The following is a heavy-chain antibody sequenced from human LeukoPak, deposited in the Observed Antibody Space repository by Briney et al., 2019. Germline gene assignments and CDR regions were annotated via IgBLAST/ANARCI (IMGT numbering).Heavy chain of an antibody. V-gene: IGHV3-15*01. D-gene: IGHD2-2*01. J-gene: IGHJ4*02. Sequence: GGSLRLSCAASGFTFSNAWMSWVRQAPGKGLEWVGRIKSKTDGGTTDYAAPVKGRFTISRDDSKNTLYLQMNSLKTEDTAVYYCTTVGYCSSTSCYGLSSDYWGQGTLVTVSS. CDR2: IKSKTDGGTT. CDR3: TTVGYCSSTSCYGLSSDY. CDR1: GFTFSNAW.